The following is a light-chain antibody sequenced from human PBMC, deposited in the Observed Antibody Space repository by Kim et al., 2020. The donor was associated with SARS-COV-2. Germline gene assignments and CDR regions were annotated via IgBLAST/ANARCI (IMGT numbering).Light chain of an antibody. J-gene: IGLJ2*01. CDR2: QDS. CDR1: KLGDKY. CDR3: QAWDSSTVV. V-gene: IGLV3-1*01. Sequence: SYELTQPPSVSVSPGQTASITCPGDKLGDKYACWYQQKPGQSPVLVIYQDSKRPSGIPERFSGYNSGKTATLTISGTQAMDEADYYCQAWDSSTVVFGGG.